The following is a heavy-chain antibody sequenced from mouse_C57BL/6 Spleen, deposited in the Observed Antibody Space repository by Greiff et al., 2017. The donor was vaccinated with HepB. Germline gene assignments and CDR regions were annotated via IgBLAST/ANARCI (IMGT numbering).Heavy chain of an antibody. CDR1: GFSLTSYG. J-gene: IGHJ3*01. D-gene: IGHD4-1*01. CDR3: ARHDWDGDWFAY. Sequence: VQLQESGPGLVAPSQSLSITCTVSGFSLTSYGVHWVRQPPGKGLEWLVVIWSDGSTTYNSALKSRLSISKDNSKSQVFLKMNSLQTDDTARYYCARHDWDGDWFAYWGQGTLVTVSA. CDR2: IWSDGST. V-gene: IGHV2-6-1*01.